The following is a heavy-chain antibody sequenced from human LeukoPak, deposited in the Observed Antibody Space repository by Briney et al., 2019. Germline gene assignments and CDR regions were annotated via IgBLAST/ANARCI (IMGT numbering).Heavy chain of an antibody. CDR1: GGSISSGSYY. CDR2: IYTSGST. V-gene: IGHV4-61*02. CDR3: ARDIPYYYDSSGYYWFDP. D-gene: IGHD3-22*01. Sequence: PSQTLSLTCTVSGGSISSGSYYWSWIRQPAWKGLEWIGRIYTSGSTNYNPSLKSRVTISVDTSKNQFSLKLSSVTAADTAVYYCARDIPYYYDSSGYYWFDPWGQGTLVTVSS. J-gene: IGHJ5*02.